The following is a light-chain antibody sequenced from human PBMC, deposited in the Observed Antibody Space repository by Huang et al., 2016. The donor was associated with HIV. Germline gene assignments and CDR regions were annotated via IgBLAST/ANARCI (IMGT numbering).Light chain of an antibody. CDR1: QSVSSN. Sequence: EIVMTQSPATLSVSPGERATLSCRASQSVSSNLAWYQQKPGQAPRLLIYDASTRATGISARFSGSVSGTEFTLTISSLQSEDFAVYYCQQYHNWPPWTFGQGTKVEIK. V-gene: IGKV3-15*01. CDR2: DAS. CDR3: QQYHNWPPWT. J-gene: IGKJ1*01.